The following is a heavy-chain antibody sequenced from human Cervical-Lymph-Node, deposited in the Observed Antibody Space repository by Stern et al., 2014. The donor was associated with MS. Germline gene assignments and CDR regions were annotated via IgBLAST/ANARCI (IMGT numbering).Heavy chain of an antibody. J-gene: IGHJ4*02. Sequence: QVQLQESGPGLVKPSQTLSLTCTVSGGSISSGDNYWSWIRQHPGKGLEWIGYIYYSGSTIYNPSLKSRVSISVDTSKNQFYLKLSSVTAADTAMYYCVRDGGESGVYWGQGTLVTVSS. CDR3: VRDGGESGVY. CDR2: IYYSGST. V-gene: IGHV4-31*03. D-gene: IGHD2-21*01. CDR1: GGSISSGDNY.